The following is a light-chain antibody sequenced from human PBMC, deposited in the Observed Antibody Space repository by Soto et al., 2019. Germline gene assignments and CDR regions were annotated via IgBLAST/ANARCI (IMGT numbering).Light chain of an antibody. CDR3: HHYGSSPPNT. J-gene: IGKJ5*01. CDR2: AAS. Sequence: EIVLTQSPGILSLSPGERATLSCRASQSVSSTYLAWYQQKHGQSPRLLIYAASSRATGIPDMFSDSGSSTDFTLASSRLVPDDFAVYYCHHYGSSPPNTFGQGTRLEIK. V-gene: IGKV3-20*01. CDR1: QSVSSTY.